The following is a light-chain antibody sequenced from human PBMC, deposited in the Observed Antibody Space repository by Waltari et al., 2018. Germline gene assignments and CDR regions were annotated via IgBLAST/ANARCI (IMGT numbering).Light chain of an antibody. J-gene: IGKJ4*01. V-gene: IGKV2-28*01. CDR1: QSLLHRSGYNY. CDR2: WCS. Sequence: DIVMTQSPVSLAATPGEPASISCRSSQSLLHRSGYNYLSWYLQKPGQSPQLLIYWCSNRASGVPDRFSGSGSGTEFTLKISRVEAEDVGVYYCMQGLQIPLTFGGGSKVEIK. CDR3: MQGLQIPLT.